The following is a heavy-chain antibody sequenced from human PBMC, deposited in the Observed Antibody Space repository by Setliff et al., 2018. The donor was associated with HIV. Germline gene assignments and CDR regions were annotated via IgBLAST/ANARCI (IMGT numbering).Heavy chain of an antibody. CDR2: IYHSGST. Sequence: SETLSLTCAVSGGSISSSNWWSWVRQPPGKGLEWIGEIYHSGSTNHNPSLKSRVTISVDKSKNQFSLKLCSVTAADTAVYYCARDGGYSYGIGGITYYFDYWGQGTLVTVSS. CDR3: ARDGGYSYGIGGITYYFDY. CDR1: GGSISSSNW. V-gene: IGHV4-4*02. D-gene: IGHD5-18*01. J-gene: IGHJ4*02.